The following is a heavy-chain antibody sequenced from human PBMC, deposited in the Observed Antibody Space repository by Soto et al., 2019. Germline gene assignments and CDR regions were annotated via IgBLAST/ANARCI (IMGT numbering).Heavy chain of an antibody. Sequence: EVQLLESGGALVQPGGSLRLSCAASGFTFSSYAMSWVRQAPGKGLEWVSLISASGGGTYYADSVKGRFTISRDNAKNTLYLQMNSLSAADTAVFYCAKHMSNGSPDYWGQGTLVTVSS. V-gene: IGHV3-23*01. CDR1: GFTFSSYA. D-gene: IGHD2-8*01. CDR2: ISASGGGT. CDR3: AKHMSNGSPDY. J-gene: IGHJ4*02.